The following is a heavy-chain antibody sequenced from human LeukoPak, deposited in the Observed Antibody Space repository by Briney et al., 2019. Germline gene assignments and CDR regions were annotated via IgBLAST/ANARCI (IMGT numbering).Heavy chain of an antibody. CDR2: FSSDGRST. Sequence: GGSLRLSCAASGFTFSTFNMHWVRQAPGKGLEWVAVFSSDGRSTFYAENVQGRSTLSRDNSKNTLSLQMNSLRAEDTAVYYCAKSYYYHSGSFDYWGQGTLVTVSS. CDR1: GFTFSTFN. CDR3: AKSYYYHSGSFDY. J-gene: IGHJ4*02. V-gene: IGHV3-30*18. D-gene: IGHD3-10*01.